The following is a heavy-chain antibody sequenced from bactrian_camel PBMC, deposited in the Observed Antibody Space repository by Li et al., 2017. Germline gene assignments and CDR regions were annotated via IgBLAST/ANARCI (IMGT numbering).Heavy chain of an antibody. CDR2: IDGAGGVR. Sequence: QLVESGGGSVQAGGSLRLSCAASGITFSNAWMYWVRQAPGKGFELVSVIDGAGGVRYHADSVKGRFSISADRDQDTVYLHMNSLKPEDTGMYSCKTHRCARLWLGLRGEGTQVTVS. D-gene: IGHD1*01. J-gene: IGHJ4*01. CDR1: GITFSNAW. V-gene: IGHV3S25*01.